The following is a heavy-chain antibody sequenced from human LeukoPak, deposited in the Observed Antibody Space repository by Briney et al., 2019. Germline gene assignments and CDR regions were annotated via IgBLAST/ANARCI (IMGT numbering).Heavy chain of an antibody. CDR3: GRVGSSWYLDY. D-gene: IGHD6-13*01. V-gene: IGHV6-1*01. Sequence: SQTLSLTCAISGDSVSSNSVTWNWIRQSPSGGLEWLGRTYYRSKWHSDYALSVKSRITIKPDTSKNQFSLQLNSVTPEDTAVYYCGRVGSSWYLDYWGQGILVTVSS. J-gene: IGHJ4*02. CDR2: TYYRSKWHS. CDR1: GDSVSSNSVT.